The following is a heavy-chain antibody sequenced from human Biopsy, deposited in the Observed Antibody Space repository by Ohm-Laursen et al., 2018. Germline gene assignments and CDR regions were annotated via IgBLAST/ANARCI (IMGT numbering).Heavy chain of an antibody. CDR2: ISGGGTI. Sequence: GSLRLSCAASGFSFSDYLMRWIRQAPGRGLEWVSCISGGGTIYYGDSMKGRVTISRDNAKNSLYLQMHSLRAEDTAVYYCARDTRWSPYSMDVWGQGTTVTVSS. V-gene: IGHV3-11*01. D-gene: IGHD4-23*01. CDR1: GFSFSDYL. J-gene: IGHJ6*02. CDR3: ARDTRWSPYSMDV.